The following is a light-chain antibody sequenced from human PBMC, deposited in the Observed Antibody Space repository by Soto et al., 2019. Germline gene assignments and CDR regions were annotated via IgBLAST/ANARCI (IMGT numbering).Light chain of an antibody. CDR1: QGISSY. J-gene: IGKJ1*01. V-gene: IGKV1-9*01. CDR2: DAS. Sequence: DIQLTQSPSFLSASVGDRVTITCRASQGISSYLAWYQQKPGKAPKLLIYDASSLQSGVSSRFSGGGSGTEFSLTISSLQPDDFATYYCQQYNTYTWTFGQGTKVDIK. CDR3: QQYNTYTWT.